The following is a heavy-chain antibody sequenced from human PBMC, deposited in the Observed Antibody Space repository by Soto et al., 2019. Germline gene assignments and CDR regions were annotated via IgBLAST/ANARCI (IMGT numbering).Heavy chain of an antibody. J-gene: IGHJ4*02. V-gene: IGHV3-15*01. CDR2: IKSKSTGGTT. Sequence: PGGSPRLSCAASGFIFRDAWMSWVRPGPGKGLEWVGRIKSKSTGGTTDHAAPVKGRFTVSRDDSKNTLYLQMNSLKTEDTAVYYCTTEGFSYGHHSLDSRGRGTLVTVSS. CDR3: TTEGFSYGHHSLDS. D-gene: IGHD3-10*01. CDR1: GFIFRDAW.